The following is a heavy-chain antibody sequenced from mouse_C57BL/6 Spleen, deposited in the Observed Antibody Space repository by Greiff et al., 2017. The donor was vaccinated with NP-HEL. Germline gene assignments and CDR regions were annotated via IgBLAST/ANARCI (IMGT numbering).Heavy chain of an antibody. D-gene: IGHD2-4*01. CDR3: ARSGDYDGYYFDY. CDR2: FHPYNDDT. CDR1: GYTFTTYP. J-gene: IGHJ2*01. Sequence: QVQLKESGAELVKPGASVKMSCKASGYTFTTYPIEWMKQNHGQSLEWIGNFHPYNDDTKYNEKFKGKATLTVEKSSSTVYLELSRLTSDDSAVYYGARSGDYDGYYFDYWGQGTTLTVSS. V-gene: IGHV1-47*01.